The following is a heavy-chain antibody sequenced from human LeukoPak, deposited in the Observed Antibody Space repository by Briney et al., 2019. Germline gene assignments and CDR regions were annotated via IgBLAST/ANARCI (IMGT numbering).Heavy chain of an antibody. D-gene: IGHD1-26*01. Sequence: SETLSLTCTVSGGSISSYYWSWIRQPPGKGLEWIGYIYYSGSTNYNPSLKSRVTISVDTSKNQFSLKLSSVTAADTAVYYCAATFAGWELQLSTFDYWGQGTLVTVSS. CDR1: GGSISSYY. V-gene: IGHV4-59*01. CDR3: AATFAGWELQLSTFDY. CDR2: IYYSGST. J-gene: IGHJ4*02.